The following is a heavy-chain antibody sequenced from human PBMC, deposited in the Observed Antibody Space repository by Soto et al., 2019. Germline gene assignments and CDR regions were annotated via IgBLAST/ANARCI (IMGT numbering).Heavy chain of an antibody. V-gene: IGHV1-2*04. D-gene: IGHD2-2*01. J-gene: IGHJ4*02. CDR2: INPNSGGT. Sequence: ASVKVSCKASGYTFTGYYMHWVRQAPGQGLEWMGWINPNSGGTNYAQKFQGWVTMTRDTSISTAYMELSRLRSDDTAVYYCAMDSSTSGVQCPGARRYYFDYWGQGTLVTVSS. CDR3: AMDSSTSGVQCPGARRYYFDY. CDR1: GYTFTGYY.